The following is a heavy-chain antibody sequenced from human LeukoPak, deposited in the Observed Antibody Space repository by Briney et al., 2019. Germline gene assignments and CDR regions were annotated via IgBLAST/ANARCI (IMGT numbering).Heavy chain of an antibody. V-gene: IGHV1-18*01. CDR1: GYTFTSDG. J-gene: IGHJ3*02. Sequence: ASVKVSCKASGYTFTSDGISWVRQAPGQGLEWMGWISAYNGNTNYAQKLQGRVTMTTDTSTSTAYMELRSLRSDDTAVYYCARDPPFLGPQLLWFGAPDAFDIWGQGTMVTVSS. CDR3: ARDPPFLGPQLLWFGAPDAFDI. CDR2: ISAYNGNT. D-gene: IGHD3-10*01.